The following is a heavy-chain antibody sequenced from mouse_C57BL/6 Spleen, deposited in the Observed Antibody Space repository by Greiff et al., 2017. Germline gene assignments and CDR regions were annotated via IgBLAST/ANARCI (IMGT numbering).Heavy chain of an antibody. J-gene: IGHJ4*01. CDR2: IDPSDSYT. Sequence: QVQLQQPGAELVMPGASVKLSCKASGYTFTSYWMHWVKQRPGQGLEWIGEIDPSDSYTNYNQKFKGKSTWTVDKSSSTAYMQLSSLTSEDSAVYYCALGPHYYAMDYWGQGTSVTVSS. CDR3: ALGPHYYAMDY. CDR1: GYTFTSYW. V-gene: IGHV1-69*01. D-gene: IGHD4-1*01.